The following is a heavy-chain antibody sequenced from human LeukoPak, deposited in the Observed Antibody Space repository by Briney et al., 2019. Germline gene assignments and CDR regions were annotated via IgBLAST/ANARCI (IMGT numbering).Heavy chain of an antibody. CDR3: ARVKTGVDHFYYYYMDV. J-gene: IGHJ6*03. CDR2: IYYSGSA. Sequence: SETLSLTCTVSGGSISSSSYYWGWIRQPPGKGLEWIGSIYYSGSAYYNPSLKSRVTISVDTAKNQFSLKLSSVTAEDTAAYYCARVKTGVDHFYYYYMDVWGKGTTVTVSS. D-gene: IGHD1-14*01. V-gene: IGHV4-39*07. CDR1: GGSISSSSYY.